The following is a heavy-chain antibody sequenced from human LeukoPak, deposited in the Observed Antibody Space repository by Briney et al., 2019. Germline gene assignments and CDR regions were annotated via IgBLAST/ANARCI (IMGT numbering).Heavy chain of an antibody. J-gene: IGHJ4*02. CDR3: EKDKAGTIVWYGRWAIGLFDY. D-gene: IGHD6-13*01. CDR1: GFNFDAYA. Sequence: PGGSLRLSCAASGFNFDAYAMHWVRQAPGKGLQWISLISADGGSTYYADSVKGRFTISRDNSRNSLYLQMNSLTTEDTAFYYCEKDKAGTIVWYGRWAIGLFDYWGQGTLLTVSS. CDR2: ISADGGST. V-gene: IGHV3-43*02.